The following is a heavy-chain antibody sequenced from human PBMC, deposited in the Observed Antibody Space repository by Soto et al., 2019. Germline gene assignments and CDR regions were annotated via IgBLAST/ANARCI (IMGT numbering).Heavy chain of an antibody. Sequence: SVKVSCKASGGTFSSYAISWVRQAPGQGXEWMGGIIPIFGTANYAQKFQGRVTITADKSTSTAYMELSSLRSEDTAVYYCARGPRRDILTGAYYGMDVWGQGTTVTVSS. CDR3: ARGPRRDILTGAYYGMDV. CDR2: IIPIFGTA. V-gene: IGHV1-69*06. J-gene: IGHJ6*02. D-gene: IGHD3-9*01. CDR1: GGTFSSYA.